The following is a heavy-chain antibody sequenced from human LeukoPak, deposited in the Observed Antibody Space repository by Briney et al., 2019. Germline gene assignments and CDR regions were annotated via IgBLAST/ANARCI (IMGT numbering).Heavy chain of an antibody. CDR2: IWYDGSNK. Sequence: GGSLRLSCAASGFTFSSYGMHWVRQAPGKGLEWVAVIWYDGSNKYYADSVKGRFTISRDNSKNTLYLQMNSLRAEDTAVYYCARDSGTRDYYDSSGHWLHAFDIWGQGTMVTVSS. V-gene: IGHV3-33*01. J-gene: IGHJ3*02. CDR1: GFTFSSYG. D-gene: IGHD3-22*01. CDR3: ARDSGTRDYYDSSGHWLHAFDI.